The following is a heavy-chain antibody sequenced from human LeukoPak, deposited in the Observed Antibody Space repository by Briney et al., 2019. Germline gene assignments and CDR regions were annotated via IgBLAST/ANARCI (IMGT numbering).Heavy chain of an antibody. J-gene: IGHJ6*02. CDR2: IYDSGST. D-gene: IGHD4-23*01. CDR1: GGSISSGGYY. V-gene: IGHV4-31*03. Sequence: PSETLSLTCTVSGGSISSGGYYWNWIRQHPGKGLEWIGYIYDSGSTYYSPSLKSRVTISVETSKNQFSLKLGSVSAADTAVYYCARAPNSLDGMDVWGQGTTVTVSS. CDR3: ARAPNSLDGMDV.